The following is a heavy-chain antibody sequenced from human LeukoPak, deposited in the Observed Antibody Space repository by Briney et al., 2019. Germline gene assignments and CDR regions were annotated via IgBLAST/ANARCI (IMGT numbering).Heavy chain of an antibody. Sequence: GESLRLSCAASGFTFSSYAMSWVRQAPGKGLEWVSTITGSGGSTYYADSVKGRFTISRDNSKNTLYLQMNSLRTEDTAVYYCAKKSGNPSGWFDPWGQGTLVTVSP. V-gene: IGHV3-23*01. CDR2: ITGSGGST. J-gene: IGHJ5*02. CDR1: GFTFSSYA. D-gene: IGHD1-1*01. CDR3: AKKSGNPSGWFDP.